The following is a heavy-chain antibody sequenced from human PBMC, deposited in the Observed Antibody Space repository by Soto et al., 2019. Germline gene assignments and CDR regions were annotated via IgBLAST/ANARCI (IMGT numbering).Heavy chain of an antibody. CDR3: AKALWFGESSHYFDY. CDR2: IGSSGGAI. D-gene: IGHD3-10*01. CDR1: GFGFDSYA. Sequence: EVQLLESGGGLVQVGGSLRLSCVGSGFGFDSYAMSWVRQAPGKGLESVSGIGSSGGAIVYADSVRGRFTISRDNSRNALYLHMNSLRAGDTAVYYCAKALWFGESSHYFDYWGQGTLVTVSS. V-gene: IGHV3-23*01. J-gene: IGHJ4*02.